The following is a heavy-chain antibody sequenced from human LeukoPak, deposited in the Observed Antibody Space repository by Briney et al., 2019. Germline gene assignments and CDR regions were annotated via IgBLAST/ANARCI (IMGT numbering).Heavy chain of an antibody. CDR3: ARHLGYCSSTSRTPFDY. Sequence: GESLKISCKGSGYSFTNYWIGWVRQMPGKGLEWMGIIYPGDSDNRYSPSFQGQVTISADKSISTAYLQWSSLKASDTAMYYCARHLGYCSSTSRTPFDYWGQGTLVTVSS. D-gene: IGHD2-2*01. CDR2: IYPGDSDN. CDR1: GYSFTNYW. V-gene: IGHV5-51*01. J-gene: IGHJ4*02.